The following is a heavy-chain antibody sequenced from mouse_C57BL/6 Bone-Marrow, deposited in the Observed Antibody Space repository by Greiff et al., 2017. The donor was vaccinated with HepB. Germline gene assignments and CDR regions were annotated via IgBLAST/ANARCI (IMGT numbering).Heavy chain of an antibody. CDR2: INYDGSST. CDR3: ARGELGRGWFAY. D-gene: IGHD4-1*01. V-gene: IGHV5-16*01. J-gene: IGHJ3*01. Sequence: EVQVVESEGGLVQPGSSMKLSCTASGFTFSDYYMAWVRQVPEKGLEWVANINYDGSSTYYLDSLKSRFIISRDNAKNILYLQMSSLKSEDTATYYCARGELGRGWFAYWGQGTLVTVSA. CDR1: GFTFSDYY.